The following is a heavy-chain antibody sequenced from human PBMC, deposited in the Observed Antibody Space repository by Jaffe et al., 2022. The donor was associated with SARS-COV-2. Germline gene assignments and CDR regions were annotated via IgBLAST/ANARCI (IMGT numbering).Heavy chain of an antibody. Sequence: QVQLVQSGAEVKKPGASVKVSCKASGYTFTSYYMHWVRQAPGQGLEWMGIINPSGGSTSYAQKLQGRVTMTRDTSTSTVYMELSSLRSEDTAVYYCARDRYYYDSSGYPKYYYYYMDVWGKGTTVTVSS. CDR2: INPSGGST. CDR1: GYTFTSYY. J-gene: IGHJ6*03. CDR3: ARDRYYYDSSGYPKYYYYYMDV. V-gene: IGHV1-46*04. D-gene: IGHD3-22*01.